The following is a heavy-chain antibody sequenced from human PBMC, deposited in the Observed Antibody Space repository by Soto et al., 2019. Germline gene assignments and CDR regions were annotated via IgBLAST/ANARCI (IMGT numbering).Heavy chain of an antibody. J-gene: IGHJ4*02. CDR3: ARAGHIVVVTAKPIYFDY. V-gene: IGHV1-46*01. CDR2: INPSGGST. Sequence: ASVKVSCKASGYTFTSYYMHWVRQAPGQGLEWMGIINPSGGSTSYAQKFQGRVTMTRNTSTSTFYMELSSLRSEDTAVYYCARAGHIVVVTAKPIYFDYWGQGTLVTVSS. CDR1: GYTFTSYY. D-gene: IGHD2-21*02.